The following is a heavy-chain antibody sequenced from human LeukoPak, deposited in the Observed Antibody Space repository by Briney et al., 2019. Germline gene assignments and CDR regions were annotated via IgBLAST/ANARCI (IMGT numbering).Heavy chain of an antibody. CDR2: MNPNSGNT. V-gene: IGHV1-8*03. CDR3: AIPWATSGGAFDI. CDR1: GYTFTSYD. D-gene: IGHD1-1*01. Sequence: ASVKVSCKASGYTFTSYDINWVRQATGQGLEWMGWMNPNSGNTGYAQKFQGRVTITRNTSISTAYMELSSLRSEDTAVYYCAIPWATSGGAFDIWGQGTMVTVSS. J-gene: IGHJ3*02.